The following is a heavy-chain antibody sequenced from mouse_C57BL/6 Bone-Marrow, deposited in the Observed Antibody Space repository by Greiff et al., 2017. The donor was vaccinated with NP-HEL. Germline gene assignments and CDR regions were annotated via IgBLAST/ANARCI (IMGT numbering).Heavy chain of an antibody. D-gene: IGHD4-1*01. J-gene: IGHJ4*01. CDR3: ARQPNWNAMDY. Sequence: EVKLVESGGGLVKPGGSLKLSCAASGFTFSSYTMSWVRQTPEKRLEWVATISGGGGNTYYPDSVKGRFTISRDNAKNTLYLQMSSLRSEDTALYYCARQPNWNAMDYWGQGTSVTVSS. V-gene: IGHV5-9*01. CDR1: GFTFSSYT. CDR2: ISGGGGNT.